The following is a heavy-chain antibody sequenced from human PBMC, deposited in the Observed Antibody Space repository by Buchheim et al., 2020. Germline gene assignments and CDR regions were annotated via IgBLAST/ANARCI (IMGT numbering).Heavy chain of an antibody. CDR1: GGTFSSYA. CDR3: ARDRAYCGGDCYSEYFQH. V-gene: IGHV1-69*01. Sequence: QVQLVQSGAEVKKPWSSVKVSCKASGGTFSSYAISWVRQAPGQGLEWMGGIIPIFGTANYAQKFQGRVTITADESTSTAYMELSSLRSEDTAMYYCARDRAYCGGDCYSEYFQHWGQGTL. CDR2: IIPIFGTA. J-gene: IGHJ1*01. D-gene: IGHD2-21*02.